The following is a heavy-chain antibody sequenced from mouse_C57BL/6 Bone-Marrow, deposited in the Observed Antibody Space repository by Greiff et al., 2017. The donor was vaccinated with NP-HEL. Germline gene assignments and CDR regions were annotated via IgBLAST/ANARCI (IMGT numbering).Heavy chain of an antibody. CDR3: ARGYLNYYGSSRYWYCDV. Sequence: QVQLQQPGAELVKPGASVKLSCKASGYTFTSYWMQWVKQRPGQGLEWIGEIDPSDSYTNYNQKFKGKATLTVDTSSSTAYMQLSSLTSEDSAVYYCARGYLNYYGSSRYWYCDVWGTGTTVTVSS. CDR1: GYTFTSYW. D-gene: IGHD1-1*01. V-gene: IGHV1-50*01. J-gene: IGHJ1*03. CDR2: IDPSDSYT.